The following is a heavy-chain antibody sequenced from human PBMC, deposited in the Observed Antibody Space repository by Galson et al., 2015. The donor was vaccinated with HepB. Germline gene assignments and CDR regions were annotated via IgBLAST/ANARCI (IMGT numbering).Heavy chain of an antibody. J-gene: IGHJ3*02. D-gene: IGHD1-26*01. V-gene: IGHV3-21*01. Sequence: SLRLSCAASGFTVSSNYMSWVRQAPGKGLEWVSSISSSSSYIYYADSAKGRFTISRDNAKNSLYLQMNSLRAEDTAVYYCARDGRGLLDAFDIWGQGTMVTVSS. CDR3: ARDGRGLLDAFDI. CDR2: ISSSSSYI. CDR1: GFTVSSNY.